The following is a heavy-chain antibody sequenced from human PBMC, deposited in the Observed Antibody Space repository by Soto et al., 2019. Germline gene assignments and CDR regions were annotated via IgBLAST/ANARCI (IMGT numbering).Heavy chain of an antibody. V-gene: IGHV3-30*18. Sequence: VGSLRLSCAASGFTFSSYGMHWVRQAPGKGLEWVAVISYDGSNKYYADSVKGRFTISRDNSKNTLYLQMNSLRAEDTAVYYCAKSLLSGWFDPWGQGTLVTVSS. CDR1: GFTFSSYG. D-gene: IGHD2-2*01. J-gene: IGHJ5*02. CDR2: ISYDGSNK. CDR3: AKSLLSGWFDP.